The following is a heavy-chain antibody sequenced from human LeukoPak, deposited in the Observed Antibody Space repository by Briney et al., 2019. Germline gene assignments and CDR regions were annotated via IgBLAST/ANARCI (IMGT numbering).Heavy chain of an antibody. CDR2: INTNAGNP. D-gene: IGHD2-15*01. CDR3: ATLRGVGYGGSWYGMDV. V-gene: IGHV7-4-1*02. Sequence: VASVKVSCKASGYTFTSYAMNWVRQAPGQGLEWMGWINTNAGNPTYAQGFTGRFVFSLDTSVSTAYLQISSLKAEDTAVYYCATLRGVGYGGSWYGMDVWGQGTTVTVSS. J-gene: IGHJ6*02. CDR1: GYTFTSYA.